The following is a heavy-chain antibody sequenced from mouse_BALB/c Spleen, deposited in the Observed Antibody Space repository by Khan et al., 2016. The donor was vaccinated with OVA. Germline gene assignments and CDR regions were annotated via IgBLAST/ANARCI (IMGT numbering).Heavy chain of an antibody. CDR2: ISYSGNT. D-gene: IGHD1-1*01. Sequence: EVQLQESGPGLVKPSQSLSLTCTVTGYSITSDYAWNWIRQFPGNKLEWMGYISYSGNTKYNPSLKSRISITRATSENQFFLQLNSVTIEDTATYYCARIYGGDFDYWGQGTTLTVSS. J-gene: IGHJ2*01. CDR3: ARIYGGDFDY. V-gene: IGHV3-2*02. CDR1: GYSITSDYA.